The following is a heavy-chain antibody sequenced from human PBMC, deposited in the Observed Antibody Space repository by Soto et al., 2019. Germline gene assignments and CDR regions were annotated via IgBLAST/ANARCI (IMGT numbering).Heavy chain of an antibody. CDR1: GFTFRVYA. Sequence: GSLRLSCAASGFTFRVYAMGWVRQAPGKGLDWFSAISGSGGSTYYADSVKGRFTISGDNSKNTLYLQMNSLRAEDTAVYYCAKGWELLPLDPWGQGTLVTVSS. J-gene: IGHJ5*02. CDR3: AKGWELLPLDP. D-gene: IGHD1-26*01. V-gene: IGHV3-23*01. CDR2: ISGSGGST.